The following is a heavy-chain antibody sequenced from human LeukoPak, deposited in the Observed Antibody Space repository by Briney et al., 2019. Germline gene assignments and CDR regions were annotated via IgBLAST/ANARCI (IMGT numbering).Heavy chain of an antibody. CDR3: TGSSGYYYYMDV. V-gene: IGHV4-34*01. Sequence: SETLSLTCAVYGGSFSGYYWSWIRQPPGKGLEWIGEINHSGSTNYNPSLKSRVTISVDTSKNQFSLKLSFVTAADTAVYYCTGSSGYYYYMDVWGKGTTVTVSS. CDR2: INHSGST. D-gene: IGHD6-6*01. CDR1: GGSFSGYY. J-gene: IGHJ6*03.